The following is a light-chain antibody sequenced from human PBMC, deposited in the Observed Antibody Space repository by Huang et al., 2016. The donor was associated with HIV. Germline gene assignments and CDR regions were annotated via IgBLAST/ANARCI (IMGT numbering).Light chain of an antibody. V-gene: IGKV1-27*01. Sequence: DIQMTQSPSSLSASVGDRVTFTCRASEDITNSLAWYHQKPGKAPELLMYGASSLPGGVPARFRGSGSGTHFTLTINDLQPEDVGVYYCQNYHRAPRTFGQGTKVEIK. CDR3: QNYHRAPRT. CDR1: EDITNS. CDR2: GAS. J-gene: IGKJ1*01.